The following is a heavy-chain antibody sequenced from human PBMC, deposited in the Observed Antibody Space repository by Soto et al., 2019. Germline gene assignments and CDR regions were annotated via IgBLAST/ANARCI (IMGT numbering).Heavy chain of an antibody. Sequence: QVQLQQWGAGLLKPSETLSLTCAVYGGSFSGYYWSWIRQPPGKGLEWIGEINHSGSTNYNPSLKGRVTISVDTAKNQFSLKLGSGTAADTAVYYWARGGGGGLVAAKKRSFDYWGQGTLVTVSS. J-gene: IGHJ4*02. CDR2: INHSGST. D-gene: IGHD2-15*01. V-gene: IGHV4-34*01. CDR3: ARGGGGGLVAAKKRSFDY. CDR1: GGSFSGYY.